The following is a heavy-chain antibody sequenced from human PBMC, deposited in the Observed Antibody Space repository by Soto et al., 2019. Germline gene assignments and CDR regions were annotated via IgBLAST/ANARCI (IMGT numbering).Heavy chain of an antibody. CDR2: ISGSGGST. V-gene: IGHV3-23*01. CDR3: AKDQNIQLWPRYYYYGMDV. CDR1: GFTFSSYA. Sequence: GGSLRLSCAASGFTFSSYAMSWVRQAPGKGLEWVSAISGSGGSTYYADSVKGRFTISRDNSKNTLNLQMNSLRAEDTAVYYCAKDQNIQLWPRYYYYGMDVWGQGTTVTVSS. J-gene: IGHJ6*02. D-gene: IGHD5-18*01.